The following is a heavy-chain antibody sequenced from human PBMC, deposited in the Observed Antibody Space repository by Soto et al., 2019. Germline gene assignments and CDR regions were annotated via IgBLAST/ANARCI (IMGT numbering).Heavy chain of an antibody. Sequence: ASVKVSYKASGYTFTGYYMHWVRQAPGQGLEWMGWINPNSGGTNYAQKFQGWVTMTRDTSISTAYMELSRLKSDDTAVYYCAKDRGYSSGFYYYYYDMDVWGQGTTVTVSS. J-gene: IGHJ6*02. V-gene: IGHV1-2*04. D-gene: IGHD2-15*01. CDR1: GYTFTGYY. CDR3: AKDRGYSSGFYYYYYDMDV. CDR2: INPNSGGT.